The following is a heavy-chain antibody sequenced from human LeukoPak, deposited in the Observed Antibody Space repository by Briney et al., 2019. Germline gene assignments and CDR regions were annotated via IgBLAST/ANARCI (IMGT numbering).Heavy chain of an antibody. J-gene: IGHJ4*02. CDR3: ARWYYGSGSFTFDY. Sequence: SETLSLTCTVSGYSISSGYYWGWIRQPPGKGLEWIGSIYHSGSTYYNPSLKSRVTISVDTSKNQFSLKLSSVTAADTAVYYCARWYYGSGSFTFDYWGQGTLVTVSS. V-gene: IGHV4-38-2*02. CDR1: GYSISSGYY. CDR2: IYHSGST. D-gene: IGHD3-10*01.